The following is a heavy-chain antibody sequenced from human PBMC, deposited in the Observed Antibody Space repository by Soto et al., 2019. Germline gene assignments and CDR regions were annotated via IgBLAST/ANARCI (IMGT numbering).Heavy chain of an antibody. V-gene: IGHV3-9*01. Sequence: PGGSLRLSCAASGFTFDDYAMHWVRQAPGKGLEWVSGISWNSGSIGYADSVKGRFTISRDNAKNSLYLQMNSLRAEDTALYYCAKGTQKGYCSGGSCYLAYWGQGTLVTVSS. D-gene: IGHD2-15*01. CDR2: ISWNSGSI. CDR1: GFTFDDYA. J-gene: IGHJ4*02. CDR3: AKGTQKGYCSGGSCYLAY.